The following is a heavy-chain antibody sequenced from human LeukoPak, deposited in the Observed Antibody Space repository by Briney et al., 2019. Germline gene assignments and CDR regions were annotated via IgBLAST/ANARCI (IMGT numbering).Heavy chain of an antibody. CDR2: VSYSGGT. J-gene: IGHJ3*01. D-gene: IGHD5-12*01. CDR1: GDSVSGHY. Sequence: PSETLSLTCTVSGDSVSGHYWSWIRQTPGKGLEWIGYVSYSGGTNYNPSLKRRVSISLDTSKNQFSLKLSSPAAADPAVYYCARAPMAITTSAFPDAFDFWGQGTMVTVSS. CDR3: ARAPMAITTSAFPDAFDF. V-gene: IGHV4-59*02.